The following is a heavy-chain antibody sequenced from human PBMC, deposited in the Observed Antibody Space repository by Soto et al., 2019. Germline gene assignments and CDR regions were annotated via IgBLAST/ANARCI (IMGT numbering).Heavy chain of an antibody. V-gene: IGHV6-1*01. CDR1: VDSVSSNSAA. J-gene: IGHJ6*02. Sequence: PSQTLSLTCAISVDSVSSNSAAWNWIRQSPSRGLEWLGRTYYRSKWYNDYAVSVKSRITINPDTSKNQFSLQLNSVTPEDTAVYYCARVEGYYDFWSGPYYYYGMDVWGQGTTVTVSS. D-gene: IGHD3-3*01. CDR3: ARVEGYYDFWSGPYYYYGMDV. CDR2: TYYRSKWYN.